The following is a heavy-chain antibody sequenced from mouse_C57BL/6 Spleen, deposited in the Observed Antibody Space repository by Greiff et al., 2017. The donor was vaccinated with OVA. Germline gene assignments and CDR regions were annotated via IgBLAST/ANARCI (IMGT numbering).Heavy chain of an antibody. V-gene: IGHV1-55*01. J-gene: IGHJ1*03. D-gene: IGHD2-5*01. CDR3: ARGPYSNWYFDV. CDR1: GYTFTSYW. CDR2: IYPGSGST. Sequence: QVQLQQPGAELVKPGASVKMSCKASGYTFTSYWITWVKQRPGQGLEWIGDIYPGSGSTNYNEKFKSKATLTVDTSSSTAYMQLSRLTSEDSAVYYCARGPYSNWYFDVWGTGTTVTVSS.